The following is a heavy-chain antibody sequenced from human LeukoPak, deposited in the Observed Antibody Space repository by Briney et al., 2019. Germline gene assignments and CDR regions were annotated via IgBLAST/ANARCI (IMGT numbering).Heavy chain of an antibody. V-gene: IGHV4-39*01. J-gene: IGHJ4*02. CDR2: IFYRGRT. D-gene: IGHD2/OR15-2a*01. CDR1: GGTISSSNYY. Sequence: SETLSLTCTVSGGTISSSNYYWGWIRQSPGKGLEWIGNIFYRGRTYYKSSLKSRVTISVNTSKNQFSLKLSSVTAADMAVYYCARAFEYYYFDYWGQGTLVTVSS. CDR3: ARAFEYYYFDY.